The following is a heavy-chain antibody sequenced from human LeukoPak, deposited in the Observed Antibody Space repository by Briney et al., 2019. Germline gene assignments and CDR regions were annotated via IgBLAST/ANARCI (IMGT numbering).Heavy chain of an antibody. V-gene: IGHV4-59*08. CDR2: IYYSGST. Sequence: PSETLSLTCTVSGGSISSYYWSWIRQPPGKGLEGIGYIYYSGSTNYNPSLKSRVTISVDTSKNQFSLKLSSVTAADTAVYYCARLAWDSSWGPGDVWGKGTTVTVSS. CDR3: ARLAWDSSWGPGDV. D-gene: IGHD6-13*01. CDR1: GGSISSYY. J-gene: IGHJ6*04.